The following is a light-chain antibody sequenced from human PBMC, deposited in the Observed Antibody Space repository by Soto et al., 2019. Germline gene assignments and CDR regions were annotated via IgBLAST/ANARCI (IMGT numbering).Light chain of an antibody. V-gene: IGKV3-15*01. CDR2: GAS. Sequence: IVLTQSPSTLSLSPGERATLSCRASQSVRSNLAWYQKKPGQGPRLRIFGASTRATNIPARFSGSGSGTEFTLTISSLQSEDFAAYYCQQYINWPPLTFGGGTKVDIK. CDR1: QSVRSN. J-gene: IGKJ4*01. CDR3: QQYINWPPLT.